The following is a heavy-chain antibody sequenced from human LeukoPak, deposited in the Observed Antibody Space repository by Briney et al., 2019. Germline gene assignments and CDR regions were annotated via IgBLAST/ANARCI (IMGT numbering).Heavy chain of an antibody. V-gene: IGHV3-7*03. CDR1: GFTFSRYW. CDR3: ARGAAMVPLSWFDP. D-gene: IGHD5-18*01. CDR2: MNQDGSEI. Sequence: GGSLRLSCVGSGFTFSRYWLNWVRQAPGKGLEWVANMNQDGSEIYYLDSVKGRFTISRDNAKNSLYLQMNSLRSDDTAVYYCARGAAMVPLSWFDPWGQGTLVTVSS. J-gene: IGHJ5*02.